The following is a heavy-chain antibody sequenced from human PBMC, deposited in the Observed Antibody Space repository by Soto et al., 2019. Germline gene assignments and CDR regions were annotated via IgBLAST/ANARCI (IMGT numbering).Heavy chain of an antibody. V-gene: IGHV3-74*01. CDR3: IRDGSADSVAY. CDR1: GLTFNKYW. J-gene: IGHJ4*02. CDR2: INSDGSIT. Sequence: EVQLVESGGGLVQPGGSLRLSCAASGLTFNKYWTHWVRQVPGKGLMWVSRINSDGSITDYEDSVRGRFTISRDNEESTLNLHMTSFRVEDMAVYLCIRDGSADSVAYWDLGTLVTVSS. D-gene: IGHD3-16*01.